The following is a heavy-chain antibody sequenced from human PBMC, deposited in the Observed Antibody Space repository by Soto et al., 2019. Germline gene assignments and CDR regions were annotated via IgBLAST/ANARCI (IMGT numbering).Heavy chain of an antibody. CDR2: IIPIFGTA. CDR3: ARDLFYRDSSGSHY. Sequence: SVEVSCKASGGTFSSYAISWVRQAPGQGLEWMGGIIPIFGTANYAQKFQGRVTITADESTSTAYMELSSLRSEDTAVYYCARDLFYRDSSGSHYWGQGTLVTVSS. V-gene: IGHV1-69*13. J-gene: IGHJ4*02. D-gene: IGHD3-22*01. CDR1: GGTFSSYA.